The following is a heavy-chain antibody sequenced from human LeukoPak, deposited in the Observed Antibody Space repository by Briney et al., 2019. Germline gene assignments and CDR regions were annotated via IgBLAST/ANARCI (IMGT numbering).Heavy chain of an antibody. CDR3: ARGPPLNYGSGSYSNY. D-gene: IGHD3-10*01. Sequence: ASVEVSCKASGYTFTSYDINWVRQATGQGLEWMGWMNPNSGNTGYAQKFQGRVTMTRNTSISTAYMELSSLRSEDTAVYYCARGPPLNYGSGSYSNYWGQGTLVTVSS. V-gene: IGHV1-8*01. CDR1: GYTFTSYD. J-gene: IGHJ4*02. CDR2: MNPNSGNT.